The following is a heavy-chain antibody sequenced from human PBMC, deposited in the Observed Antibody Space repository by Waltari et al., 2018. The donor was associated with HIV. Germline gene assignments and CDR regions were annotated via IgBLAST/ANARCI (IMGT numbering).Heavy chain of an antibody. J-gene: IGHJ6*02. CDR2: IKQDGSEK. D-gene: IGHD3-3*01. V-gene: IGHV3-7*01. Sequence: EVHLVESGGGLVQPGGSLRLSCAASGFTFSSYWMSWVRQAPGKGLGWVANIKQDGSEKYYVYSVTCRFTISRDNAKNSLYRQMNRLRAEDTAVYYCARGEWLYGMDVWGQGTTVTVSS. CDR1: GFTFSSYW. CDR3: ARGEWLYGMDV.